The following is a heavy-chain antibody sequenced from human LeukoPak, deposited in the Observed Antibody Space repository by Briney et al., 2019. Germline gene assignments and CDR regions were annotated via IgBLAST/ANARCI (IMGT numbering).Heavy chain of an antibody. Sequence: PGGSLRLSCVASGFSFSTYGIHWVRQAPGKGLEWVAVISYDGRVKYYADSMRGRVTISRDNSRNTLYLQMNSLRVEDTAVYYCARDPRNYDFWSGYYTRYNWFDPWGQGTLVTVSS. CDR2: ISYDGRVK. V-gene: IGHV3-30*03. J-gene: IGHJ5*02. CDR3: ARDPRNYDFWSGYYTRYNWFDP. CDR1: GFSFSTYG. D-gene: IGHD3-3*01.